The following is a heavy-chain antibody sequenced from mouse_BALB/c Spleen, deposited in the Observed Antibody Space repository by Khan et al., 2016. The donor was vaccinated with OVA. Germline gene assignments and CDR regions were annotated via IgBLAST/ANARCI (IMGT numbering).Heavy chain of an antibody. CDR2: INPSNGNA. CDR1: GYTFTNYS. CDR3: ARDFHYHGSRWALDY. Sequence: QIQLVQSGAELARPGASVEMSCKASGYTFTNYSMHWIKQRPGQGLEWIGNINPSNGNANHNQKLRDKATLTEDKSTSTAYMQLSSLTSEDSAVYYCARDFHYHGSRWALDYWGQGTSVTVSA. V-gene: IGHV1-4*01. D-gene: IGHD1-1*01. J-gene: IGHJ4*01.